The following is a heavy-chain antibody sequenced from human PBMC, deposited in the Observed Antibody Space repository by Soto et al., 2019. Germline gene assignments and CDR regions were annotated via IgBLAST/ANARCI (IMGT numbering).Heavy chain of an antibody. J-gene: IGHJ3*02. CDR1: GGTFSSSA. V-gene: IGHV1-69*06. CDR3: ARSETAGHRGVDI. CDR2: IIPTFGTA. Sequence: QVQLVQSGAEMRDPGASVKVSCKASGGTFSSSAINWLRQAPGQGPEWMGGIIPTFGTANYIEKFRGRVTITEDTSTSTAYMEVSSLTSEDTSMYFCARSETAGHRGVDILGQGTMVTVTS. D-gene: IGHD6-19*01.